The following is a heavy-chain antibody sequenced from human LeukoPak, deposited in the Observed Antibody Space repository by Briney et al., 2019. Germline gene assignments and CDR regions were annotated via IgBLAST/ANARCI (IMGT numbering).Heavy chain of an antibody. D-gene: IGHD1-1*01. CDR1: GFTFSSAW. J-gene: IGHJ6*03. CDR3: TTSRWNYYYYYMDV. Sequence: GGSLRLSCAASGFTFSSAWMSWVRQAPGKGLEWVGRIKSKTDGGTTDYAAPVKGRFTISRDDSKNTLYLQMNSLKTEDIAVYYCTTSRWNYYYYYMDVWGKGTTVTVSS. V-gene: IGHV3-15*01. CDR2: IKSKTDGGTT.